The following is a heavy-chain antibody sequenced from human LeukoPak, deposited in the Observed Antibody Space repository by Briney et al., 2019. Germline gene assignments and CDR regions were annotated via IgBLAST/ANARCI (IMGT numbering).Heavy chain of an antibody. Sequence: GGSLRLSCEASGFALSNYWVNWVRQAPGKGPVWVSHINSDGSNIKYADSVKGRFTISRDNAKNTLYLQMNSLRAEDTAVYYCVRDGLGTSPYDCWGQGTLFTVSS. J-gene: IGHJ4*02. V-gene: IGHV3-74*01. CDR3: VRDGLGTSPYDC. D-gene: IGHD7-27*01. CDR2: INSDGSNI. CDR1: GFALSNYW.